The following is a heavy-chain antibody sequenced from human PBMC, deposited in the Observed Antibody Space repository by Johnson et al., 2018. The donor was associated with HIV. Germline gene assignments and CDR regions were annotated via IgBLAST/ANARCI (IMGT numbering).Heavy chain of an antibody. CDR1: GFTFSSYG. V-gene: IGHV3-30*02. Sequence: QVQLVESGGGVVQPGGSLRLSCAASGFTFSSYGMHWVRQAPGKGLEWVAFIRYDGSNKYYADSVKGRFTISRDNSKNTLCLQMNSLRPEDTAVFYCARGDRYNWYYVSAFEIWGQGTMVTVSS. CDR3: ARGDRYNWYYVSAFEI. CDR2: IRYDGSNK. D-gene: IGHD1-7*01. J-gene: IGHJ3*02.